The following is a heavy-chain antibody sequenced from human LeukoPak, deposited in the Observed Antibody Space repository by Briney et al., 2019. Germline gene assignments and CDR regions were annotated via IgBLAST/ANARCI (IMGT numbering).Heavy chain of an antibody. V-gene: IGHV3-21*01. Sequence: PGGSLRLSCAASGFTFSSYSMNWVRQAPGKGLEWVSSISSSSSYIYYADSVKGRFTISRDNAKNSLYLRMNSLRAEDTAVYYCARDQTVRGVPPYYFDYWGQGTLVTVSS. CDR3: ARDQTVRGVPPYYFDY. J-gene: IGHJ4*02. D-gene: IGHD3-10*01. CDR2: ISSSSSYI. CDR1: GFTFSSYS.